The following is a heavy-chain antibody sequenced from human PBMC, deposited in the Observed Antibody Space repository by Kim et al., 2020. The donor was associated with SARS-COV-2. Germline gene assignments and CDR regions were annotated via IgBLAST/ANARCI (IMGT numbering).Heavy chain of an antibody. D-gene: IGHD2-21*02. Sequence: GGSLRLSCAASGFTFSGSPMHWVRQASGKGLEWVGRIRSKTNGYATAYAASVKGRFTISRDDSKNTAYLQMNSLKTEDTAVYYCTRVNPCDDCYWDAFDIWGRGTMVTVSS. CDR2: IRSKTNGYAT. V-gene: IGHV3-73*01. J-gene: IGHJ3*02. CDR1: GFTFSGSP. CDR3: TRVNPCDDCYWDAFDI.